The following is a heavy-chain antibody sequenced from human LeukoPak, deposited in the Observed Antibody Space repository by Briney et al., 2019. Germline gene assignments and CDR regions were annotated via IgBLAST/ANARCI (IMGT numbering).Heavy chain of an antibody. Sequence: ASVKVSCKASGYTSTSYGISWVRQAPGQGLEWMGWISAYNGNTNYAQKLQGRVTMTTDTSTSTAYMELRSLRSDDTAVYYCARKVGYSGSYWHYYYGMDVWGQGTTVTVSS. D-gene: IGHD1-26*01. CDR1: GYTSTSYG. CDR3: ARKVGYSGSYWHYYYGMDV. CDR2: ISAYNGNT. J-gene: IGHJ6*02. V-gene: IGHV1-18*01.